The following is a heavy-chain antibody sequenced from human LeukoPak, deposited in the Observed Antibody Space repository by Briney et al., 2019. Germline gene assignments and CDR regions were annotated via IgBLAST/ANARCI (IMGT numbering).Heavy chain of an antibody. J-gene: IGHJ4*02. CDR1: GGSISSSTYY. V-gene: IGHV4-39*07. Sequence: SETLSLTCTVSGGSISSSTYYWGWIRQPPGKGLDWIGSLYYSGTTYYNPSLRSRVTISVDTSKNQFSLKLSSVTAADTAVYYCARGATVWGADYWGQGTLVTVSS. CDR2: LYYSGTT. CDR3: ARGATVWGADY. D-gene: IGHD7-27*01.